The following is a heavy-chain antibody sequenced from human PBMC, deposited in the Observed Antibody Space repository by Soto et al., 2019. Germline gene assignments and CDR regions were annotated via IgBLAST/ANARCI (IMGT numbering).Heavy chain of an antibody. Sequence: QVQLVESGGGVVQPGRSLRLSCAASGFTFSSYAMHWVRQAPGKGLEWVAVISYDGSNKYYADSVKGRFTISRDNSKNTLYLQMNSLRAEDTAVYYCARASDGDYADYYYGMDVWGQGTTVTVSS. CDR2: ISYDGSNK. CDR3: ARASDGDYADYYYGMDV. D-gene: IGHD4-17*01. CDR1: GFTFSSYA. J-gene: IGHJ6*02. V-gene: IGHV3-30-3*01.